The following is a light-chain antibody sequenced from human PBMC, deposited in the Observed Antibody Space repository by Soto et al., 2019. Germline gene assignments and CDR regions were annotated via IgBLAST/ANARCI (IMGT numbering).Light chain of an antibody. CDR3: SSYTSSSTV. CDR2: DVS. CDR1: SSDVGGYNY. J-gene: IGLJ2*01. Sequence: QSALTQPASVSGSPGQSITISCTGTSSDVGGYNYVSWYQQHPGKAPKLMIYDVSNRPSGVSNRFSGSKSGNTASLTISGLQAEAEADYYCSSYTSSSTVFGGGTKVTVL. V-gene: IGLV2-14*01.